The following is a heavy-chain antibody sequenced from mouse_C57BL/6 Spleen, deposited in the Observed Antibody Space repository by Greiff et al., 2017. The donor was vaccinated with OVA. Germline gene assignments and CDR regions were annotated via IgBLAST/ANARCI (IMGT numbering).Heavy chain of an antibody. Sequence: VQLQQSGPELVKPGASVKISCKASGYTFTDYYMNWVKQSHGKSLEWIGDINPNNGGTSYNQKFKGKATLTVDKSSSTAYMELRSLTSEDSAVYYCARSRYYGSSYEWYFDVWGTGTTVTVSS. V-gene: IGHV1-26*01. CDR1: GYTFTDYY. CDR3: ARSRYYGSSYEWYFDV. J-gene: IGHJ1*03. D-gene: IGHD1-1*01. CDR2: INPNNGGT.